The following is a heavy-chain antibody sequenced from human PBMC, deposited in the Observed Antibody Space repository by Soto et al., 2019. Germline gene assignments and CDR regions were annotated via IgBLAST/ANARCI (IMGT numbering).Heavy chain of an antibody. J-gene: IGHJ5*02. Sequence: EVQLVASGGGLVKPGGSLRLSCAASGFTFSSYSMNWVRQAPGKGLEWVSSISSSSSYIYYADSVKGRFTISRDNAKNSLYLQMNSLRADDTAVYYCAREGLGSSGWYTFWFDPWGQVNLVTFSS. CDR1: GFTFSSYS. CDR2: ISSSSSYI. D-gene: IGHD6-13*01. V-gene: IGHV3-21*01. CDR3: AREGLGSSGWYTFWFDP.